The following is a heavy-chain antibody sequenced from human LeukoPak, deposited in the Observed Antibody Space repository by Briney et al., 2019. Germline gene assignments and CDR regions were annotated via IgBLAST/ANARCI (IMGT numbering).Heavy chain of an antibody. J-gene: IGHJ6*03. CDR3: ARVARGDYLYYYYYMDV. CDR2: INPSGGST. Sequence: ASVKVSCKASGYIFTSYYIHWVRQAPGQGLEWMGIINPSGGSTNYAQKFQGRVTITADKSTSTAYMELSSLRSEDTAVYYCARVARGDYLYYYYYMDVWGKGTTVTVSS. D-gene: IGHD4-17*01. CDR1: GYIFTSYY. V-gene: IGHV1-46*01.